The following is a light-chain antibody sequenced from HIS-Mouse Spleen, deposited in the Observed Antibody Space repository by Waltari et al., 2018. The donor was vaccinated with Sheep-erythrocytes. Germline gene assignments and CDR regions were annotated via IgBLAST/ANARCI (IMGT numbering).Light chain of an antibody. V-gene: IGLV2-23*01. CDR3: CSYAGSSTPWV. Sequence: QSALTQPASVSGSPGPSITISCTGTSLDVGRYKRVSVYQQPPGKAPKLMIYEGSNRPSGVSNRFSGSKSGNTASLTISGLQAEDEADYYCCSYAGSSTPWVFGGGTKLTVL. CDR1: SLDVGRYKR. J-gene: IGLJ3*02. CDR2: EGS.